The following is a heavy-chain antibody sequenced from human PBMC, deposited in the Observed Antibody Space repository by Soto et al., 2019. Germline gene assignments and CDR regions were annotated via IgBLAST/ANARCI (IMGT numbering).Heavy chain of an antibody. Sequence: GGSLRLSCVASGFNFGNFGMHWVRQAPGKGLEWLTVISNDENIKQDSVRGRFAIARDNSKNTLYPHLTSLRAEDTAIYYCARGLRGVRDYWGQGTLVTVSS. D-gene: IGHD5-12*01. CDR2: ISNDENIK. J-gene: IGHJ4*02. V-gene: IGHV3-33*01. CDR1: GFNFGNFG. CDR3: ARGLRGVRDY.